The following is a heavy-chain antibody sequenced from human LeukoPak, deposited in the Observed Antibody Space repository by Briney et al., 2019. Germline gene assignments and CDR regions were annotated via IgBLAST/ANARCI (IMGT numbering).Heavy chain of an antibody. CDR2: INHSGST. J-gene: IGHJ6*03. V-gene: IGHV4-34*01. Sequence: SETLSLTCAVYGGSFSGYYWSWIRQPPGKGLEWIGEINHSGSTNYNPSLKSRVTISVDTSKNQFSLKLSSVTAADTAVYYCARSNITMVRGVIIATYYYYYMDVWGKGTTVTVSS. D-gene: IGHD3-10*01. CDR1: GGSFSGYY. CDR3: ARSNITMVRGVIIATYYYYYMDV.